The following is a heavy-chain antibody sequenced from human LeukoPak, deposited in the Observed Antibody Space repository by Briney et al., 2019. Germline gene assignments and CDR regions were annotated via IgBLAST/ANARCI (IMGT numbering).Heavy chain of an antibody. V-gene: IGHV3-11*01. CDR1: GFTFNDSY. CDR3: ASLRGVNR. Sequence: GGSLRLSCAASGFTFNDSYMSWIHQPPGKGLEWVSYISSSGTTIYYADSVMGRFTVSRDNAKNSLYLQMDSLSAEGTAVYYCASLRGVNRWGQGTLVTVSS. J-gene: IGHJ4*02. CDR2: ISSSGTTI. D-gene: IGHD3-10*01.